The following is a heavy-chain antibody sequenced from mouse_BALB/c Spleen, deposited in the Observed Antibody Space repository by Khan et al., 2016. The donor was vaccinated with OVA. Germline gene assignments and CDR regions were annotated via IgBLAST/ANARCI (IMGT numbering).Heavy chain of an antibody. CDR2: IWGGGST. J-gene: IGHJ2*01. D-gene: IGHD1-1*01. CDR3: AREVYGSSSFDY. V-gene: IGHV2-6-5*01. Sequence: QVQLKESGPGLVAPSQSLSITCTVSGFSLTDYGVSWIRQPPGKGLEWLGVIWGGGSTYYNSTLKSRLSIRKDNSKSQVFFKMNSLQTDDTAMYFCAREVYGSSSFDYWGQGTTLTVSS. CDR1: GFSLTDYG.